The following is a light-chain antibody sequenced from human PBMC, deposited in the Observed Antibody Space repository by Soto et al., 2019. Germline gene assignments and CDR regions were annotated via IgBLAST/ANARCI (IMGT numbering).Light chain of an antibody. CDR3: QQYGSSLWT. CDR1: QSVSSY. CDR2: DAS. Sequence: EIVMTQSPDRLCPSTGSTPTVYCXASQSVSSYLAWYQQKPGQAPRILIYDASSRATGIPDRFSGSGSGTDFTLTISRLEPEDFAVYYCQQYGSSLWTFGQGTKVDIK. V-gene: IGKV3-20*01. J-gene: IGKJ1*01.